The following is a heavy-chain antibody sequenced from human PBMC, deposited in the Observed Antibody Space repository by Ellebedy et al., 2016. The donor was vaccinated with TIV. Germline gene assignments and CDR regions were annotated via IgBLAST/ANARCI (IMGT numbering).Heavy chain of an antibody. V-gene: IGHV4-4*07. Sequence: SETLSLXXTVSGGSMDTYYWSWIRQTAGKGLEWIGRVYTSGSTNYIASLRSRITVSIDTSKNQFSLQLTSVTAADTAVYYCARGGGYETTHQHFYSFMDVWGKGTTVTVSS. CDR3: ARGGGYETTHQHFYSFMDV. CDR2: VYTSGST. J-gene: IGHJ6*03. CDR1: GGSMDTYY. D-gene: IGHD5-12*01.